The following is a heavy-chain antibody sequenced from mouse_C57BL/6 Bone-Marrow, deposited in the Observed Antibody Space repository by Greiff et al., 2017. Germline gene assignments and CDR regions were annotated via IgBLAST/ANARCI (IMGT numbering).Heavy chain of an antibody. J-gene: IGHJ4*01. D-gene: IGHD3-3*01. V-gene: IGHV5-15*01. CDR3: ARHVAEAMDY. Sequence: EVKVVESGGGLVQPGGSLKLSCAASGFTFSDYGMAWVRQAPRTGPEWVAFISNLAYSIYYADTVTGRFTISRENAKNTLYLEMSGLRSEDTAMYYCARHVAEAMDYWGQGTSVTVSS. CDR1: GFTFSDYG. CDR2: ISNLAYSI.